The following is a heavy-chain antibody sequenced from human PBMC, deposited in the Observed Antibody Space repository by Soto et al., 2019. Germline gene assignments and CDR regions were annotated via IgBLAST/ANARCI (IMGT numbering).Heavy chain of an antibody. D-gene: IGHD2-15*01. J-gene: IGHJ4*02. CDR2: IYNGGNT. CDR1: GFTVSSNY. Sequence: PGGSLRLSCVASGFTVSSNYMSWVRQAPGKGLEWVSVIYNGGNTYYSDSVKGRFTISRDNSKNTLYLQMNSLRAEDTAVYYCAGYCNGGRCYPNWGQGTLVTVSS. CDR3: AGYCNGGRCYPN. V-gene: IGHV3-66*01.